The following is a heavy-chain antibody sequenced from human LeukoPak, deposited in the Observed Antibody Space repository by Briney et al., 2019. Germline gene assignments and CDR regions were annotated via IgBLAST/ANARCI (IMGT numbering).Heavy chain of an antibody. CDR2: IYSNNVDT. D-gene: IGHD2-2*01. J-gene: IGHJ3*02. CDR1: GGSISSRTDY. CDR3: ARQRYCSSTSCSRGAFDI. V-gene: IGHV4-39*01. Sequence: ASETLSLTCTVSGGSISSRTDYWAWIRQPPGKGLEWIVTIYSNNVDTYSNPSLKSRVAISVDTSKNQFSLKLSSVTAADTAVYYCARQRYCSSTSCSRGAFDIWGQGTMVTVSS.